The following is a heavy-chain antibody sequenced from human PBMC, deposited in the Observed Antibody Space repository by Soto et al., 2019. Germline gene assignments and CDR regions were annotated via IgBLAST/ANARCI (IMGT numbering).Heavy chain of an antibody. CDR1: GFTFSPYW. V-gene: IGHV3-7*01. D-gene: IGHD1-26*01. Sequence: EVQLVESGGGLVQPGGSLRLSCAASGFTFSPYWMSWVRQAPGKGLEWVANIKPDGSEKYYVDSVKGRFTISRDNARNSLYLQMNSLRDDDTAVYYCARDHGGWERSGFYNYGMDVWGQGTTVTVSS. CDR3: ARDHGGWERSGFYNYGMDV. CDR2: IKPDGSEK. J-gene: IGHJ6*02.